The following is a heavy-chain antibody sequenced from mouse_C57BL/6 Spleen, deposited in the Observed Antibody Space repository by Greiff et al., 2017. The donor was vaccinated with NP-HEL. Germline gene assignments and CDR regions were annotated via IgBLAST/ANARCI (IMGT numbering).Heavy chain of an antibody. J-gene: IGHJ2*01. V-gene: IGHV1-55*01. D-gene: IGHD2-5*01. CDR2: IYPGSGST. CDR3: ARAYYSNYVYYFDY. Sequence: VQLQQPGAELVKPGASVKMSCKASGYTFTSYWITWVKQRPGQGLEWIGAIYPGSGSTNYHEKFKSQATLSVDTSSSAAYMQISRLTSEDSAVNYIARAYYSNYVYYFDYWGQGTTLTVSS. CDR1: GYTFTSYW.